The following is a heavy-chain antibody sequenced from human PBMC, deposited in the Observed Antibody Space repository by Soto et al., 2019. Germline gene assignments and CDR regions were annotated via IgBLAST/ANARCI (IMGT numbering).Heavy chain of an antibody. D-gene: IGHD2-15*01. CDR3: ARSGRVVGANWFDP. CDR1: GYTFTSYD. CDR2: MNPNSGNT. J-gene: IGHJ5*02. Sequence: ASVKVSCKASGYTFTSYDINWVRQATGQGLEWMGWMNPNSGNTGYAQKFQGSVTMTRNTSISTAYMELSSLRSEDPAVYYCARSGRVVGANWFDPWGQGTLVTVSS. V-gene: IGHV1-8*01.